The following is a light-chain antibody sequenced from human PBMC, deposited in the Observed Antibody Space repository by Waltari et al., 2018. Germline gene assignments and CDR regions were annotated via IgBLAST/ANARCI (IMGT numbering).Light chain of an antibody. CDR1: SSYSRCYNY. CDR3: SSFTSSTTGI. Sequence: SALTQPDSVSGSPGQSITISCSGISSYSRCYNYVSWYQQHPGEAPKLILYDVTNRPSGVSDRFSGSKSGSSASLTISGLQPDDEADYYCSSFTSSTTGIFGGGTKLTVL. CDR2: DVT. V-gene: IGLV2-14*03. J-gene: IGLJ2*01.